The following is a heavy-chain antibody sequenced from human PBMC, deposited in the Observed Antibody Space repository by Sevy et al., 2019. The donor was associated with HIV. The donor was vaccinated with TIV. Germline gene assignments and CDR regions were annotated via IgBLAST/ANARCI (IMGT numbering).Heavy chain of an antibody. V-gene: IGHV5-51*01. D-gene: IGHD3-9*01. CDR3: ARTVQDYDILTGYYMKWFDP. CDR2: IYPGDSDT. CDR1: GYSFTSYW. Sequence: GESLKISCKGSGYSFTSYWIGWVRQMPGKGLEWMGIIYPGDSDTGYSPSFQGQVTISADKSISTAYLQWSSLKASDTAMYYCARTVQDYDILTGYYMKWFDPWGQGTLVTVSS. J-gene: IGHJ5*02.